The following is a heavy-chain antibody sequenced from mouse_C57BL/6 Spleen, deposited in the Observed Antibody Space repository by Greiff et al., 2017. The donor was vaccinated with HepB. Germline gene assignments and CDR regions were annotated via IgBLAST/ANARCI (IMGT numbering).Heavy chain of an antibody. D-gene: IGHD2-5*01. V-gene: IGHV1-15*01. CDR3: TSHYSNLYYFDY. CDR2: IDPETGGT. Sequence: VKLQESGAELVRPGASVTLSCKASGYTFTDYEMHWVKQTPVHGLEWIGAIDPETGGTAYNQKFKGKAILTADKSSSTAYMELRSLTSEDSAVYYCTSHYSNLYYFDYWGQGTTLTVSS. CDR1: GYTFTDYE. J-gene: IGHJ2*01.